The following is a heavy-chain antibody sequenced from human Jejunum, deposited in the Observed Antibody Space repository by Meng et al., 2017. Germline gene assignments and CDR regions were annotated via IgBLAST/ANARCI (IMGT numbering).Heavy chain of an antibody. CDR1: GVSTTAPFY. CDR3: ARAIRERYFDS. V-gene: IGHV4-4*02. J-gene: IGHJ4*02. D-gene: IGHD1-14*01. Sequence: QVQLPEAGPGLVKPSGTLSFTCTVSGVSTTAPFYWTWIRQAPGKGLEWIGEVWPSGATYYNPSLSSRITISIDTSNNQFSLEVAFLTAADTAVYYCARAIRERYFDSWGQGTLVTVSS. CDR2: VWPSGAT.